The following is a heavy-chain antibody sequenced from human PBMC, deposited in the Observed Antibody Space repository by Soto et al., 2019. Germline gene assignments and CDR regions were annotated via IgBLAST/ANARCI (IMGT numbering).Heavy chain of an antibody. CDR1: GFTFSSYA. Sequence: PGGSLRLSCAASGFTFSSYAMSWVRQAPGKGLEWVSSMSGSGGGTYDADSVKGRFTFSRDNSKNTLYLQMNSLRAEDTAVYYCAKFGMATTKRSPPYYIDYWGQGALVTVSS. CDR2: MSGSGGGT. V-gene: IGHV3-23*01. J-gene: IGHJ4*02. CDR3: AKFGMATTKRSPPYYIDY. D-gene: IGHD1-1*01.